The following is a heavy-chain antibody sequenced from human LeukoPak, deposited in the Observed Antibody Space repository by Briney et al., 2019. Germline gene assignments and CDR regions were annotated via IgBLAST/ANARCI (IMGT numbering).Heavy chain of an antibody. CDR2: IRYDGSNK. CDR3: AKDPRYYYGSGSYFDY. Sequence: QPGGSLRLSCAASGFTFSSYGMHWVRQAPGKGLEWVAFIRYDGSNKYYADSVKGRFTISRDNSKNTLYLQMNSLRAEDTAVYYCAKDPRYYYGSGSYFDYWGQGTLVTVSS. J-gene: IGHJ4*02. D-gene: IGHD3-10*01. CDR1: GFTFSSYG. V-gene: IGHV3-30*02.